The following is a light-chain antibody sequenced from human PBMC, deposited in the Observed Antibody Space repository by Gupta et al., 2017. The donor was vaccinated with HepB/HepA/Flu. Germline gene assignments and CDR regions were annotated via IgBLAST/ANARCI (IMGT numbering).Light chain of an antibody. CDR1: QDIRNY. CDR3: QQYNSVPFT. Sequence: DIQLTQSPSSLSASVGDRVIITCRASQDIRNYLAWYQQKPGKVPNLLIYTASNLQSGVPSRFSGSESGTHFTLTISSLQPEDVATYYCQQYNSVPFTFGPGTKVDI. CDR2: TAS. J-gene: IGKJ3*01. V-gene: IGKV1-27*01.